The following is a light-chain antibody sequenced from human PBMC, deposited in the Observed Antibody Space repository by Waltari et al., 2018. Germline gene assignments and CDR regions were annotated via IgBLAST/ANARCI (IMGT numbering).Light chain of an antibody. CDR3: QVWDYTSDHYV. Sequence: SYVLTQPPSMSVAPGKTARITCEGNNIGTKTVHWYQQKPGQAPVLVVYDDSDRPSGIPERFSGSNSGNTATLTISRVEVGDEADYYCQVWDYTSDHYVFGTGTKVTVL. V-gene: IGLV3-21*03. CDR2: DDS. CDR1: NIGTKT. J-gene: IGLJ1*01.